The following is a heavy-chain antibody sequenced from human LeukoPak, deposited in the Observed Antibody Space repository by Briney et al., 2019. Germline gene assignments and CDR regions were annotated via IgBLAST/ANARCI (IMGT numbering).Heavy chain of an antibody. J-gene: IGHJ5*02. CDR3: TRPDYSNYASFWFDP. D-gene: IGHD4-11*01. CDR2: IRSKANSYAT. Sequence: GGSLRLSCAASGFTFSGSAMHWVRQASGKGLEWVGRIRSKANSYATAYAASVKGRFTISRDDSKNTAYLQMNSLKTEDTAVYYCTRPDYSNYASFWFDPWGQGTLVTVSS. CDR1: GFTFSGSA. V-gene: IGHV3-73*01.